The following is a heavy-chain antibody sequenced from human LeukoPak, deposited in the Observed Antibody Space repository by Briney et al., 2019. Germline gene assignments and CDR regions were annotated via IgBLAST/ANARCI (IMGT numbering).Heavy chain of an antibody. Sequence: PSETLSLTCAVSGGSISSGGYSWSWIRQPPGKGLEWIGYIYHSGSTYYNPSLKSRVTISVDRSKNQFSLKLSSVTAADTAVYYCARAGPPLGVAADAFDIWGQGTMVTVSS. CDR1: GGSISSGGYS. V-gene: IGHV4-30-2*01. D-gene: IGHD3-3*01. J-gene: IGHJ3*02. CDR3: ARAGPPLGVAADAFDI. CDR2: IYHSGST.